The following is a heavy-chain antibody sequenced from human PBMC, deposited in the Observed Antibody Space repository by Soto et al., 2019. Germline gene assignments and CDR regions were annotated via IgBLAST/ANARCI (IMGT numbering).Heavy chain of an antibody. CDR3: ARELSVRVTTRTYYYYGMDV. D-gene: IGHD4-17*01. CDR1: GFTFSSYS. J-gene: IGHJ6*02. V-gene: IGHV3-21*01. CDR2: ISSSSSYI. Sequence: EVQLVESGGGLVKPGGSLRLSCAASGFTFSSYSMNWVRQAPGKGLEWVSSISSSSSYIYYADSVKGRFTISRDNAKNSLYLQKNSLRAEDTAVYYCARELSVRVTTRTYYYYGMDVWGQGTTVTVSS.